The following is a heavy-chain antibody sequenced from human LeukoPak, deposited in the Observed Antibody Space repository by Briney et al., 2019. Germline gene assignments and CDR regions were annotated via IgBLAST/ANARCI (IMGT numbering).Heavy chain of an antibody. CDR2: IYHSGST. CDR3: VRDGYSGHDAL. CDR1: GGSFSGYY. J-gene: IGHJ4*02. Sequence: PSETLSLTCAVYGGSFSGYYWSWIRQPPGKGLEWIGYIYHSGSTKYNSSLKSRVTMSVDTSTNQFSLKLSSVTAADTAVYYCVRDGYSGHDALWGQGTLVTVSS. V-gene: IGHV4-59*01. D-gene: IGHD5-12*01.